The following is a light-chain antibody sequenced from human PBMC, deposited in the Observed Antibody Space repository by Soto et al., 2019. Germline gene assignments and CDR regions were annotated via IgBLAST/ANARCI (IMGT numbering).Light chain of an antibody. V-gene: IGKV3-15*01. CDR1: QSVGSS. CDR3: QQSKSWPPFT. J-gene: IGKJ4*01. Sequence: EIILTQSPVTLFVSPGGRATLSCSASQSVGSSLAWYQQRPGQAPRLLIYAASTRATGIAARFSGSGAGTEFTLTISSLQSEDFAVYYCQQSKSWPPFTFGGGTQVEIK. CDR2: AAS.